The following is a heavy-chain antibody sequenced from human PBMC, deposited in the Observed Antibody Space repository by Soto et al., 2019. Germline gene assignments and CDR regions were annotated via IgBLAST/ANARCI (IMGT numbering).Heavy chain of an antibody. V-gene: IGHV1-8*01. Sequence: ASVKVSCKASGYTFTIYYINWVRQATGQGLEWMGWMNPNSGNTGYAQKFQGRVTMTRNTSISTAYMELSSLRSEDTAVYYCARGVARYCSGGSCYIDYWGQGTLVTVSS. D-gene: IGHD2-15*01. J-gene: IGHJ4*02. CDR3: ARGVARYCSGGSCYIDY. CDR1: GYTFTIYY. CDR2: MNPNSGNT.